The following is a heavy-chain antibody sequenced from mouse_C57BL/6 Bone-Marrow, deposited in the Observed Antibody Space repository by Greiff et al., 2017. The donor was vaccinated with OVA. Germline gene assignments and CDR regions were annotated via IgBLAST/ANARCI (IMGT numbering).Heavy chain of an antibody. CDR3: ARYYYGSSYFHPYFDY. CDR2: IWGVGST. D-gene: IGHD1-1*01. Sequence: QVQLKESGPGLVAPSQSLSITCTVSGFSLTSYGVDWVRQSPGKGLEWLGVIWGVGSTNYNSALKSRLSPSKDTSKSQVFLKMNSLQTEDTAVYYCARYYYGSSYFHPYFDYWGQGTTLTVSS. J-gene: IGHJ2*01. CDR1: GFSLTSYG. V-gene: IGHV2-6*01.